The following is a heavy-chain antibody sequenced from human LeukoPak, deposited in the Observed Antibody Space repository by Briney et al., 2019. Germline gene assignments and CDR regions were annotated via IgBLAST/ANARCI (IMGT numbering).Heavy chain of an antibody. CDR2: IYYSGST. V-gene: IGHV4-31*03. J-gene: IGHJ1*01. D-gene: IGHD2-15*01. CDR3: ARAPGYCSGGSCYTPPAEYFQH. Sequence: SETLSLTCTVSGGSISSGGYYWSWIRQHPGKGLEWIGYIYYSGSTYYNPSLKSRVTISVDTSKNQFSLKLSPVTAADTAVYYCARAPGYCSGGSCYTPPAEYFQHWGQGTLVTVSS. CDR1: GGSISSGGYY.